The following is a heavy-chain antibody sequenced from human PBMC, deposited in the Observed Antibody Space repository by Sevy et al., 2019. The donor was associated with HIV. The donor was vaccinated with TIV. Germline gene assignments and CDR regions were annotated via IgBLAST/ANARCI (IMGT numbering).Heavy chain of an antibody. D-gene: IGHD3-3*01. J-gene: IGHJ6*02. CDR3: ARAVDTYYDFWSGYSYGMDV. CDR1: GFTFSSYS. Sequence: GGSLRLSCAASGFTFSSYSMNWVRQAPGKGLEWVSSISSSSSYIYYADSVKGRFTISRDNAKNSLYLQMNSLRAEDTAVYYCARAVDTYYDFWSGYSYGMDVWGQRTTVTVSS. V-gene: IGHV3-21*01. CDR2: ISSSSSYI.